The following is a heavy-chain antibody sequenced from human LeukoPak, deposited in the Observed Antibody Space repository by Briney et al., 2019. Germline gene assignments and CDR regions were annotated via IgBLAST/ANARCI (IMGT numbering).Heavy chain of an antibody. V-gene: IGHV3-7*01. CDR1: GFTFSSYW. D-gene: IGHD3-10*01. Sequence: GGSLRLSCAASGFTFSSYWMTWVRQAPGKGLEWVANIKEEGSEKNYVDSVKGRFTISRDNAKNSLYLQMNSLRAEDTAEYYCARFARSPDCWGQGTLVTVSS. J-gene: IGHJ4*02. CDR3: ARFARSPDC. CDR2: IKEEGSEK.